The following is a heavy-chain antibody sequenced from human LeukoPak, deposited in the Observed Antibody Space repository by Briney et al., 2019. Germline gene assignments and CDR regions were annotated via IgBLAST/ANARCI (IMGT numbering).Heavy chain of an antibody. J-gene: IGHJ4*02. V-gene: IGHV3-23*01. CDR3: AKDQGGSGSYYPIPPGY. D-gene: IGHD3-10*01. Sequence: GGSLRLSCAASGFTFSSYAMSWVRQAPGKGLEWASAISGSGGSTYYADSVKGRFTISRDNSKNTLYLQMNSLRAEDTAVYYCAKDQGGSGSYYPIPPGYWGQGTLVTVSS. CDR2: ISGSGGST. CDR1: GFTFSSYA.